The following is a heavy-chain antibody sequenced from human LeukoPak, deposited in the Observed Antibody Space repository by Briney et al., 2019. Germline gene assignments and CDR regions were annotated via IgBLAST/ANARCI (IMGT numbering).Heavy chain of an antibody. Sequence: GGSLRLSCAASGFTVSSNYMSWVRQAPGKGLEWVSVIYSGGSTYYADSVKGRFTISRDNSKNTLYLQMNSLRAEDTAVYYCASNEIAAAGPYYYYYYGMDVWGQGTTVTVSS. CDR2: IYSGGST. J-gene: IGHJ6*02. V-gene: IGHV3-53*01. CDR3: ASNEIAAAGPYYYYYYGMDV. CDR1: GFTVSSNY. D-gene: IGHD6-13*01.